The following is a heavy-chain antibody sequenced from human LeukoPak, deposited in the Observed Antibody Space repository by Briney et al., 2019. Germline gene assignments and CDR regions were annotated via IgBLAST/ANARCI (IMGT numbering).Heavy chain of an antibody. V-gene: IGHV3-11*04. Sequence: GGSLRLSCAASGFTFSDYYMSWIRQAPGKGLEWVSYISNSGTTIYYADSVKGRFTISRDNAKNSLYLQMNSLRAEDTAVYYCARVGSGDTAMVDAFDIWGQGTMVTVSS. CDR1: GFTFSDYY. CDR3: ARVGSGDTAMVDAFDI. D-gene: IGHD5-18*01. CDR2: ISNSGTTI. J-gene: IGHJ3*02.